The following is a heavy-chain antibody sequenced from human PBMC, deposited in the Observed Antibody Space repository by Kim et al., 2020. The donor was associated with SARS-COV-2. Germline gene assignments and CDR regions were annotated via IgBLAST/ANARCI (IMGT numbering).Heavy chain of an antibody. CDR2: IPGSGTFT. CDR1: GFPFSTNA. D-gene: IGHD2-15*01. Sequence: GGSLRLSCAASGFPFSTNAMAWVRQAPGKGLEWVSGIPGSGTFTYYADSVKGRFTISRDNSKNTLYLQMNSLRVEDTAIYYCAKAQWSYFFDSWGQGTLVTVSS. J-gene: IGHJ4*02. V-gene: IGHV3-23*01. CDR3: AKAQWSYFFDS.